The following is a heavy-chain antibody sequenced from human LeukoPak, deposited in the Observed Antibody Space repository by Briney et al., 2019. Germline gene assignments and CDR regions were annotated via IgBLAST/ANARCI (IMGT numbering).Heavy chain of an antibody. D-gene: IGHD6-13*01. CDR2: ISGSGGST. CDR1: GFTFSSYA. Sequence: PGGSLRLSCAASGFTFSSYAMSWVRQAPGKGLEWVSAISGSGGSTYYADSVKGRFTISRDNSKNTLYLQMNSLRAEDTAVYYCARDSLSAVSSSWPPYYYYYGMDVWGQGTTVTVSS. CDR3: ARDSLSAVSSSWPPYYYYYGMDV. V-gene: IGHV3-23*01. J-gene: IGHJ6*02.